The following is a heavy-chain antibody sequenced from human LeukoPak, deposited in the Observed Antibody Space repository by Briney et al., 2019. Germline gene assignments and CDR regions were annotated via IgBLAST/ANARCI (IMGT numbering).Heavy chain of an antibody. J-gene: IGHJ4*02. D-gene: IGHD5-18*01. CDR3: ARDRSYGSFDY. Sequence: GGSLRLSCAASGFTFSSYSMNWVRQVPGKGLEWVSGLSGNGGNIGYADSVKGRFTISRDNAKNSLYLQMNSLRAEDTALYHCARDRSYGSFDYWGQGTLVTVST. CDR2: LSGNGGNI. V-gene: IGHV3-20*01. CDR1: GFTFSSYS.